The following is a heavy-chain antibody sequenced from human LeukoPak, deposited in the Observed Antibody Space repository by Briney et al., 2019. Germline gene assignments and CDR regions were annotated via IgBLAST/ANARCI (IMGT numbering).Heavy chain of an antibody. D-gene: IGHD4-11*01. V-gene: IGHV4-34*01. Sequence: PSETPSLIRAVYGGSLSGHYWSWIRPPPGKGLEWIGEINHSGSTNYNPSLKSRATISVDTSKNQFSLKLSSVTAADTAVYYCASASITRYYFDYGGQGTLVTVSS. CDR1: GGSLSGHY. CDR2: INHSGST. CDR3: ASASITRYYFDY. J-gene: IGHJ4*02.